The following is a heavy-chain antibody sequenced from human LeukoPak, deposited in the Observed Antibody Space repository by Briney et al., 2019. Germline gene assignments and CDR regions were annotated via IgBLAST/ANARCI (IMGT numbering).Heavy chain of an antibody. J-gene: IGHJ4*02. D-gene: IGHD2-2*01. V-gene: IGHV3-53*01. CDR3: AKDSYCSSTSCYPHLFFDY. Sequence: GGSLRLSCAASGFTVSSNYMSWVRQAPGKGLEWVSVIYSGGSTYYADSVKGRFTISRDNSKNTLYLQMNSLRAEDTAVYYCAKDSYCSSTSCYPHLFFDYWGQGTLVTVSS. CDR2: IYSGGST. CDR1: GFTVSSNY.